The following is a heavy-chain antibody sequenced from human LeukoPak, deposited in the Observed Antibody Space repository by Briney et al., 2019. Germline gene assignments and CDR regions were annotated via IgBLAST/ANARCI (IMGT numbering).Heavy chain of an antibody. CDR3: AKVLRPDAFDI. CDR2: ISGSGSNT. V-gene: IGHV3-23*01. Sequence: PGGSLRLSCAASGFTFSSNAMSWVRQAPGKGLEWVSGISGSGSNTYYADSVKGRFTISRDNSKNTLYLQMNSLRAEDTAVYYCAKVLRPDAFDIWGQGTMVTVSS. D-gene: IGHD4-17*01. CDR1: GFTFSSNA. J-gene: IGHJ3*02.